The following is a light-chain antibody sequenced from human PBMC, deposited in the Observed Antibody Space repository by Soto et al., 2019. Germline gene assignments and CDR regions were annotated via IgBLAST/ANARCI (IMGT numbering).Light chain of an antibody. Sequence: DIQMTQSPSSVSASVGDRVTITCRASQAISTWLAWYQQKPGKAPKLLIYAASNLQTGVPSRFSGSGSGTDFPLTISSLHPEDFATYYCQQANSFPQTFGQGTKVEIK. CDR1: QAISTW. CDR3: QQANSFPQT. V-gene: IGKV1D-12*01. J-gene: IGKJ1*01. CDR2: AAS.